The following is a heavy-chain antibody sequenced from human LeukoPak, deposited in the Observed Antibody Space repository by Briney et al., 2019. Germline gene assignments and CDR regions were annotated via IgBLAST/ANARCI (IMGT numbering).Heavy chain of an antibody. V-gene: IGHV1-69*04. CDR1: VGTFSSYA. CDR2: ILPFLGIA. D-gene: IGHD3-3*01. CDR3: ARVAEPYYDFWDPPPGFDP. J-gene: IGHJ5*02. Sequence: TVQVSCKASVGTFSSYAISWVRQAPAQGLEWMGMILPFLGIANYAQKFQGRVTITADKSTSTAYMEMSSLRSEDTAVYYCARVAEPYYDFWDPPPGFDPWGQGTLVTVSS.